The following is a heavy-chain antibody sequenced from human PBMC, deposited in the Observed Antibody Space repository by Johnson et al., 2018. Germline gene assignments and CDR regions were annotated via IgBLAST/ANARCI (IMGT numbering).Heavy chain of an antibody. CDR1: GFTFSSYT. CDR2: ISTSGNST. CDR3: ANSISAYGDDVYLQN. V-gene: IGHV3-23*04. J-gene: IGHJ1*01. Sequence: VQLVESGGGLVQPGGSLRLSCTASGFTFSSYTMSWVRQSPEKGLEWISDISTSGNSTYYADSVRGRFTISRDNSKNTLYLQLNRLSAEDTAVDFCANSISAYGDDVYLQNWGQGTLVTVSS. D-gene: IGHD4-17*01.